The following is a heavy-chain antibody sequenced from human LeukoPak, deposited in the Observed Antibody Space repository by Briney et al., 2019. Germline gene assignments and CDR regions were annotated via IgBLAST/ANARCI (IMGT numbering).Heavy chain of an antibody. J-gene: IGHJ4*02. CDR3: AKIPFGGDFDY. V-gene: IGHV3-23*01. CDR1: GFTFSSYA. CDR2: ISGSGGST. Sequence: GRSLRLSCAASGFTFSSYAMSRVRQAPGKGLEWVSAISGSGGSTYYADSVKGRFTISRDNSKNTLYLQMNSLRAEDTAVYYCAKIPFGGDFDYWGQGTLVTVSS. D-gene: IGHD3-16*01.